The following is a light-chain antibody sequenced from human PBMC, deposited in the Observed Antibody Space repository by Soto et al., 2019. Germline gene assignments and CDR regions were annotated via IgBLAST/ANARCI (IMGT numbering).Light chain of an antibody. CDR2: DAS. V-gene: IGKV1-5*01. CDR3: QQYNSYSWT. J-gene: IGKJ1*01. CDR1: QGIKNW. Sequence: DIQMTQSPSYVSASVGDRVTITCRASQGIKNWMAWYQQKPGKAPKLLIYDASTLESGVPSRFSGSRSGTEFTLTISSLQPDDFATYYCQQYNSYSWTFGQGTKVDIK.